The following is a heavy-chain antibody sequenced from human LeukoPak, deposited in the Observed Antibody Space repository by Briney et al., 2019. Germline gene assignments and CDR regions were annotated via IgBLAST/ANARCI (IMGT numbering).Heavy chain of an antibody. D-gene: IGHD2-2*02. CDR3: ARGDIVVVPAAILGPYSYYYGMDV. V-gene: IGHV3-30-3*01. Sequence: GRSLRLSCAASGFTFSSYAMHWVRQAPGKGLEWVAVISYDGSNKYYADSVKGRFTISRDNSKNTLYLQMNSLRAEDTAVYYCARGDIVVVPAAILGPYSYYYGMDVWGQGTTVTVSS. CDR2: ISYDGSNK. J-gene: IGHJ6*02. CDR1: GFTFSSYA.